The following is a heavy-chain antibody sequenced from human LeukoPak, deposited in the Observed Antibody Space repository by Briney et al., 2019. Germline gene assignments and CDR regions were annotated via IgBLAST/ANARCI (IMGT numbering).Heavy chain of an antibody. CDR3: ASSTMVRGSSFWFGP. CDR2: IYYSGST. CDR1: GGSISSYY. Sequence: SETLSLTCTVSGGSISSYYWSWIRQPPGKGLEWIGYIYYSGSTNYNPSLKSRVTISVDTSKNQFSLKLSSVTAADTAVYYCASSTMVRGSSFWFGPWGQGTLVTVSS. J-gene: IGHJ5*02. V-gene: IGHV4-59*01. D-gene: IGHD3-10*01.